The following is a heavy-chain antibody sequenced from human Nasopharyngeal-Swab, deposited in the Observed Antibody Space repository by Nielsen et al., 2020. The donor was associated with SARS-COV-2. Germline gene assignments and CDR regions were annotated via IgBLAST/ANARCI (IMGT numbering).Heavy chain of an antibody. J-gene: IGHJ5*02. Sequence: VRQMPGKGLEWMGIIYPGDSDTRYSPSFQGQVTISADKSISTAYLQWSSLKASDTAMYHCARLVGYCSSTSCYTGWFDPWGQGTLVTVSS. CDR2: IYPGDSDT. V-gene: IGHV5-51*01. D-gene: IGHD2-2*02. CDR3: ARLVGYCSSTSCYTGWFDP.